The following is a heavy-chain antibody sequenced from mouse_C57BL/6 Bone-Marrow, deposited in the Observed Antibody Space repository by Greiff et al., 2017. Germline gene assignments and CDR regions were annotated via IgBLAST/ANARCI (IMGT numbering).Heavy chain of an antibody. CDR1: GYTFTGYW. D-gene: IGHD2-2*01. CDR3: AREGIYYGYAGGPWFAY. V-gene: IGHV1-9*01. J-gene: IGHJ3*01. Sequence: QVQLQQSGAELMKPGASVKLSCKATGYTFTGYWIEWVKQRPGHGLEWIGEILPGSGSTNYNEKFKGKATFTADTSSNTAYMQLSSLTTEDSAIYYCAREGIYYGYAGGPWFAYWGQGTLVTVSA. CDR2: ILPGSGST.